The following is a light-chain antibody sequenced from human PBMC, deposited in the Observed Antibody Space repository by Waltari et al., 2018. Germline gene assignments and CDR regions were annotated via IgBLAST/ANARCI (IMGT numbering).Light chain of an antibody. CDR1: RSNLGSRT. CDR3: AAWDDRLNGVV. Sequence: QSVLTQPPSASGTPVQRVTIPCSGRRSNLGSRTVHWYQHPPGTAPKLLIYNDDERPSGVPDRFSGSKSDTSASLGISGLQSEDEADYYCAAWDDRLNGVVFGGGTKLTVL. V-gene: IGLV1-44*01. CDR2: NDD. J-gene: IGLJ3*02.